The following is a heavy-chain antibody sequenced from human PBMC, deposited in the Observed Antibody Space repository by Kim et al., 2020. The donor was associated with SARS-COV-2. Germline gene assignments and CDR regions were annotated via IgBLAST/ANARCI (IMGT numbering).Heavy chain of an antibody. V-gene: IGHV1-69*13. Sequence: SVKVSCKASGGTFSSYAISWVRQAPGQGLEWMGGIIPIFGTANYAQKFQGRVTITADESTSTAYMELSSLRSEDTAVYYCASQHAYYDILTGYYNRSGENAFDIWGQGTMVTVSS. CDR2: IIPIFGTA. CDR3: ASQHAYYDILTGYYNRSGENAFDI. J-gene: IGHJ3*02. D-gene: IGHD3-9*01. CDR1: GGTFSSYA.